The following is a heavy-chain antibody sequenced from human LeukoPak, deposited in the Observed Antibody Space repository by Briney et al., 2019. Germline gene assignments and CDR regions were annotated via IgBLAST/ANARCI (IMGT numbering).Heavy chain of an antibody. CDR2: IYDSGNT. V-gene: IGHV4-59*01. CDR1: GGSISSYY. D-gene: IGHD3-22*01. J-gene: IGHJ3*02. Sequence: SETLSLTCTVSGGSISSYYWSWLRQPPGKGLEWIGYIYDSGNTNYSPSLKSRVTISVDSSKNHFSLKLSSVTAADTAVYYCACLTTADAFDIWGPGTMVTVSS. CDR3: ACLTTADAFDI.